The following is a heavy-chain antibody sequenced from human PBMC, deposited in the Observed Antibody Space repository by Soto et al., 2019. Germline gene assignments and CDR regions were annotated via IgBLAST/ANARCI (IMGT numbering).Heavy chain of an antibody. D-gene: IGHD6-13*01. CDR2: LIPILGIA. CDR3: ARDPGIAAAGSPSD. Sequence: QVQLVQSGAEVKKPGSSVKVSCKASGGTFSSYTISWVRQAPGQGLEWMGRLIPILGIANYAQKFQGRVTITADKSTSTAYMELSSLRSEDTAVYYCARDPGIAAAGSPSDWGQGTLVTVSS. J-gene: IGHJ4*02. CDR1: GGTFSSYT. V-gene: IGHV1-69*08.